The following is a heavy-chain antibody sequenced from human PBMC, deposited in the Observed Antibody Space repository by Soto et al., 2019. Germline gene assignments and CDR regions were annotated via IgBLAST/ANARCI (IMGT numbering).Heavy chain of an antibody. D-gene: IGHD6-13*01. CDR3: ARVGYSSSPRGYYYYGMDV. CDR1: GYTFTSYA. Sequence: ALVKVSCKASGYTFTSYAMHWVRQAPGQRLEWMGWINAGNGNTKYSQKFQGRVTITRDTSASTAYMELSSLRSEDTAVYYCARVGYSSSPRGYYYYGMDVWGQGTTVTVSS. V-gene: IGHV1-3*01. J-gene: IGHJ6*02. CDR2: INAGNGNT.